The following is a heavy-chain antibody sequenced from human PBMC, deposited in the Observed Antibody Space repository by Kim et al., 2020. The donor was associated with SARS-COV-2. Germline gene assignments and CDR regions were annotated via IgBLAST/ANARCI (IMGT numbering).Heavy chain of an antibody. CDR3: ARDHGGGWPMYYFDY. J-gene: IGHJ4*02. D-gene: IGHD6-19*01. Sequence: SVKGRFTISRDNAKNSLYLQMNSLRDEDTAVYYCARDHGGGWPMYYFDYWGQGTLVTVSS. V-gene: IGHV3-48*02.